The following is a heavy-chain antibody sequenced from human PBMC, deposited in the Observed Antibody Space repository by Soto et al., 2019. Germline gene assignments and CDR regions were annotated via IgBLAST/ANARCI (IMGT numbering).Heavy chain of an antibody. CDR2: VSSNGGST. CDR3: ARAPASGYYDY. Sequence: EVQLVESGEALVQPGGSLRLSCAASGFTFSSYNMHWVRQAPGKGLEYVSAVSSNGGSTYYADSVKGRFTISRDNSKNTLYLQMGSLRTEDMAVYYCARAPASGYYDYWGQGTLVTVSS. D-gene: IGHD3-22*01. J-gene: IGHJ4*02. CDR1: GFTFSSYN. V-gene: IGHV3-64*02.